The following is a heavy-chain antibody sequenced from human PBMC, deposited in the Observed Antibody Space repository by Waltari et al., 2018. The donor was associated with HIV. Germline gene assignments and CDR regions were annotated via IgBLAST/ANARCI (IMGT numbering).Heavy chain of an antibody. CDR3: ARGGGNHYGMDV. V-gene: IGHV3-21*01. J-gene: IGHJ6*02. CDR2: ISSGSSYI. D-gene: IGHD2-15*01. CDR1: GFTFNSYS. Sequence: GGSLRLSCVASGFTFNSYSMNWVRQAPGKGLEWVSSISSGSSYIYYADSVRGRFTISRDNAKNSLYLQMNSLRAEDTAVYYCARGGGNHYGMDVWGQGTTVTVSS.